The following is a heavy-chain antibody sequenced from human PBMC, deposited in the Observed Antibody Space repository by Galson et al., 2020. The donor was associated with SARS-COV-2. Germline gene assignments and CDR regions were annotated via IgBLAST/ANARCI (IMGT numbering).Heavy chain of an antibody. CDR1: GYTLTAYY. CDR2: IYPKSGAT. D-gene: IGHD2-15*01. J-gene: IGHJ4*02. V-gene: IGHV1-2*02. CDR3: ARGSCSGDKCYVFDY. Sequence: ASVKVSCKASGYTLTAYYLHWVRQAPGQGLEWMGWIYPKSGATNSAQKFQGRVTMTRDTSISTAYMEMSSLRSDDTAVYFCARGSCSGDKCYVFDYWGQGTLVTVSS.